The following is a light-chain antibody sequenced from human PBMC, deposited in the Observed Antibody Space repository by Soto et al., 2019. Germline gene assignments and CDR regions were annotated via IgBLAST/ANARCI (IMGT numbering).Light chain of an antibody. J-gene: IGLJ1*01. CDR2: EVS. CDR3: SLYTSRSTYV. CDR1: SSDVGSYNR. V-gene: IGLV2-18*01. Sequence: QSVLTQPPSVSGSPGQSVTISCTGTSSDVGSYNRVSWYQQPPGTAPKLMIYEVSNRPSGVPDRFSGSKSGNTASLTISGLQAEDEADYYCSLYTSRSTYVFGTGTKVTVL.